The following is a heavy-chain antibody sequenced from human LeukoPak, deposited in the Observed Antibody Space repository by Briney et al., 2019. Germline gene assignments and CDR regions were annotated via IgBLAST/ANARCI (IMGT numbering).Heavy chain of an antibody. V-gene: IGHV1-8*01. CDR2: MNPNSGNT. Sequence: ASVKVSCTASGYTFTSYDINWVRQATGQGLEWMGWMNPNSGNTGYAQKFQGRVTMTRSTSISTAYMELSSLRSEDTAVYYCARDCGSSTSCSVGGWGQGTLVTVSS. D-gene: IGHD2-2*01. CDR3: ARDCGSSTSCSVGG. CDR1: GYTFTSYD. J-gene: IGHJ4*02.